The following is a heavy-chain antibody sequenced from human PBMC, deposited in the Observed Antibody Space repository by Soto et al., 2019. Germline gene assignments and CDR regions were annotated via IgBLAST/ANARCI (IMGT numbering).Heavy chain of an antibody. CDR2: IWFDGSNK. CDR1: GFTFSSYG. V-gene: IGHV3-33*01. Sequence: GGSLRLSCAASGFTFSSYGMHWVRQAPGKGLEWVAVIWFDGSNKYYADSVKGRFTISRDNSKNTLYLQMNSLRAEDTAVYYCARDLTGTSYFQHWGQGTLVTVSS. J-gene: IGHJ1*01. D-gene: IGHD3-9*01. CDR3: ARDLTGTSYFQH.